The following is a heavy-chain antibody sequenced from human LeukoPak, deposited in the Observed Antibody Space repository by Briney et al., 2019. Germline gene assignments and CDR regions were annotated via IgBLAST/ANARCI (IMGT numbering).Heavy chain of an antibody. J-gene: IGHJ5*02. D-gene: IGHD3-16*01. CDR1: GYTFTSYY. V-gene: IGHV1-46*01. Sequence: ASVKVSCKATGYTFTSYYMHWVRQAPGQGLEWMGIINPSGGSTSYAQKFQGRVTMTRDTSTSTVYMELSSLRSEDTAVYYCARGDYVWGSSPHNWFDPWGQGTLLTVSS. CDR2: INPSGGST. CDR3: ARGDYVWGSSPHNWFDP.